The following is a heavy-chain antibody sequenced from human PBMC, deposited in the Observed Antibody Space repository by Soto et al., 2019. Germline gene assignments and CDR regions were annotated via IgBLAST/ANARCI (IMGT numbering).Heavy chain of an antibody. CDR2: ISGSGGST. V-gene: IGHV3-23*01. Sequence: GGSLRLSCAASGFTFSSYAMSWVRQAPGKGLEWVSAISGSGGSTYYADSVKGRFTISRENSKNTLYLQMNSLRAEDTAVYYCAKDGSLKGIAAAGRDYYYYYYMDVWGKGTTVTVSS. J-gene: IGHJ6*03. D-gene: IGHD6-13*01. CDR1: GFTFSSYA. CDR3: AKDGSLKGIAAAGRDYYYYYYMDV.